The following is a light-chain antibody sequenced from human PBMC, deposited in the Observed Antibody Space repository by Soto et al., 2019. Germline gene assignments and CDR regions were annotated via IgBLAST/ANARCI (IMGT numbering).Light chain of an antibody. Sequence: DIPMTQSPSTLSASVGDRVTITCRASQSISSWLAWYQQKPGKAPKLLIYDAFSLESGVPSRFSGSGSGTEFTLTISSLQPDDFATYYCQQYNSYPTFGQGTKVEIK. CDR2: DAF. V-gene: IGKV1-5*01. CDR1: QSISSW. J-gene: IGKJ1*01. CDR3: QQYNSYPT.